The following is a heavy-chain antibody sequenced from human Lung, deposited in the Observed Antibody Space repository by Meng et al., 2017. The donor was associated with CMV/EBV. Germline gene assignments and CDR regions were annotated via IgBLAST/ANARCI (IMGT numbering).Heavy chain of an antibody. D-gene: IGHD1-26*01. CDR2: LDPSGGST. V-gene: IGHV1-46*01. CDR3: ARDLRATIIY. Sequence: AXVXVSCKASGYTITGYYMPWVRQAPGQGLEWMGILDPSGGSTIYAQKFQGRVTMTRDTSTSTVYMELRSMRSEDTDVYYCARDLRATIIYWGQGSLVTVSS. J-gene: IGHJ4*02. CDR1: GYTITGYY.